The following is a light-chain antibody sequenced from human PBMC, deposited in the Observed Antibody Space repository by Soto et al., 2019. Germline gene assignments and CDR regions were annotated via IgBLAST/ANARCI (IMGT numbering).Light chain of an antibody. Sequence: DIQMTQSPSSLSASVGDRVTITCQASQGINNYLNWYQQKPVKPPTLLIYEASNLEAGVPSRFSGSASGTDFTLRITSLQPEDVATYYCKQYESLPPRFGPGTTVEIK. CDR3: KQYESLPPR. J-gene: IGKJ3*01. CDR2: EAS. CDR1: QGINNY. V-gene: IGKV1-33*01.